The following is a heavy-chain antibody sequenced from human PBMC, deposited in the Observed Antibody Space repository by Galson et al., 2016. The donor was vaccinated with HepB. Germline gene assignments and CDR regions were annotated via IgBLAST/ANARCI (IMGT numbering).Heavy chain of an antibody. CDR2: DSMDGRRK. J-gene: IGHJ4*02. D-gene: IGHD2/OR15-2a*01. CDR1: GFASRNYG. V-gene: IGHV3-30*18. Sequence: SLRLSCAASGFASRNYGMHWVRQAPGKGLEWVAADSMDGRRKWYADSVKGRFTISRDNSNNMLFLQMSSLRVDDTAVYYCAKRHEYCPPVGCSVDYWGQGTLVSVSS. CDR3: AKRHEYCPPVGCSVDY.